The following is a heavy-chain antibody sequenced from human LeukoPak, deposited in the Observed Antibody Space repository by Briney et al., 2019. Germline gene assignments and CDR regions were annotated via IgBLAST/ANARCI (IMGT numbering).Heavy chain of an antibody. V-gene: IGHV4-59*12. Sequence: PSETLSLTCTVSGGSISSYYWSWIRQPPGKGLEWIGYIYYSGSTNYNPSLKSRVTISVDTSKNQFSLKLSSVTAADTAVYYCARAGYSSSWYVANDYWGQGTLVTVSS. J-gene: IGHJ4*02. D-gene: IGHD6-13*01. CDR2: IYYSGST. CDR3: ARAGYSSSWYVANDY. CDR1: GGSISSYY.